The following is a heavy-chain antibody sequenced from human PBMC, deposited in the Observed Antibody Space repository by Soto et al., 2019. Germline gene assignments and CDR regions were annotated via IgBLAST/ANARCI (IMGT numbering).Heavy chain of an antibody. CDR1: CYSISSGYY. Sequence: PSETVSLTCAFSCYSISSGYYWGWIRQPPGKGLEWIGSIYHSGSTYYNPSLKSRVTISVDTSKNQFSLKLSSVTAADTAVYYCARAYSSGWCFDYWGQGTLVTVSS. CDR2: IYHSGST. J-gene: IGHJ4*02. V-gene: IGHV4-38-2*01. D-gene: IGHD6-19*01. CDR3: ARAYSSGWCFDY.